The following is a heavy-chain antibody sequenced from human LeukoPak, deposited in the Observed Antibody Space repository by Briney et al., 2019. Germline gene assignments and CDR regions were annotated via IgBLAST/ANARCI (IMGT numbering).Heavy chain of an antibody. J-gene: IGHJ4*02. CDR1: GGSISSHY. CDR3: ARDYDDSGYLLLDY. Sequence: SETLSLTCTVSGGSISSHYWIWIRQPTGKGLEWIGRVYTSGSTNYNPSLKSRLTMSVDTSKNHFPLKLSSVTAADTAVYYCARDYDDSGYLLLDYWGQGTLVTVSS. D-gene: IGHD3-22*01. V-gene: IGHV4-4*07. CDR2: VYTSGST.